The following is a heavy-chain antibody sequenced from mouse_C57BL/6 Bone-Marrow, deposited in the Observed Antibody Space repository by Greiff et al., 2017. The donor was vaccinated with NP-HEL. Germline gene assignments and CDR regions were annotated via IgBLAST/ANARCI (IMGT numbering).Heavy chain of an antibody. CDR3: ARRYGSSARYFDY. CDR2: IHPNSGST. CDR1: GYTFTSYW. Sequence: QVQLQQSGAELVKPGASVKLSCKASGYTFTSYWMHWVKQRPGQGLEWIGMIHPNSGSTNYNEKFKSKATLTVDKSSSTAYMQLSSLTSEDSAVYYCARRYGSSARYFDYWGQGTTLTVSS. J-gene: IGHJ2*01. V-gene: IGHV1-64*01. D-gene: IGHD1-1*01.